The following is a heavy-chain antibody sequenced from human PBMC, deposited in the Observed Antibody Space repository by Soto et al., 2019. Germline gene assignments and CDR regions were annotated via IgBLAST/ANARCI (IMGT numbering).Heavy chain of an antibody. CDR1: GFTFSSYG. J-gene: IGHJ4*02. Sequence: GGSLRLSCAASGFTFSSYGMHWVRQAPGKGLEWVAVITYDGSNKYYADSVKGRFTISRDNSKNTLYLQMNSLRAEDTDVYYCAKIFMSGYSVDYWGQGTLVTVSS. D-gene: IGHD3-3*01. CDR3: AKIFMSGYSVDY. V-gene: IGHV3-30*18. CDR2: ITYDGSNK.